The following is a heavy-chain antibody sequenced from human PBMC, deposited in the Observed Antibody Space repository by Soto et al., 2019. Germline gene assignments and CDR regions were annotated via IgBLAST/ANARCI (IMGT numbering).Heavy chain of an antibody. V-gene: IGHV3-33*08. Sequence: QVQLVESGGGVVQPGGSLRLSCAASGFTFSYYGFHWVRQAPGKGLEWVAVMHTGGNEKYYVDSVKGRFTVSRDDSRNMVYLEMSGLRAEDTAEYFCGRDADNTGHYSHFDLWGRGALVAVS. CDR1: GFTFSYYG. J-gene: IGHJ4*02. CDR2: MHTGGNEK. CDR3: GRDADNTGHYSHFDL. D-gene: IGHD3-9*01.